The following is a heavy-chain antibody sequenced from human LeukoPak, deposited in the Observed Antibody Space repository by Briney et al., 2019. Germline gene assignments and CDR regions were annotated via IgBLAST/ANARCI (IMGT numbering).Heavy chain of an antibody. D-gene: IGHD3-16*02. CDR2: ISSSSSYI. Sequence: GGSLRLSCAPSGFTLSSYTMKWVRQAPGKGLEWVSSISSSSSYIYYADSVKGRFTISRDNAKNSLYLQMNSLRAEDTAVYYCAKSKEVYDYVWGSYRQYYYYYGMDVWGQGTTVTVSS. J-gene: IGHJ6*02. CDR1: GFTLSSYT. V-gene: IGHV3-21*01. CDR3: AKSKEVYDYVWGSYRQYYYYYGMDV.